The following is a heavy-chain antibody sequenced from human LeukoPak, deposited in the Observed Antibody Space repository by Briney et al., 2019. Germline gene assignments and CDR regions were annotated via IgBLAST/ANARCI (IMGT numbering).Heavy chain of an antibody. D-gene: IGHD6-19*01. V-gene: IGHV5-51*01. Sequence: GESLKISCKGSGYSFTSYWIGWVRQMPGKGLELMVIIYSGDSDTRYSPSFQGQVTISADKSISTAYLQWSSLKASDTAMYYCARCNAYSSGWYGGDYWGQGTLVTVSS. CDR1: GYSFTSYW. J-gene: IGHJ4*02. CDR2: IYSGDSDT. CDR3: ARCNAYSSGWYGGDY.